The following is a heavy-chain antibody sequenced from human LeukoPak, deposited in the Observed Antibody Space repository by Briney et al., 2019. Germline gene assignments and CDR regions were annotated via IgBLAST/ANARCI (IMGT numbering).Heavy chain of an antibody. CDR1: GGSISGSSYY. CDR3: AREMGCTNGVCYMIDY. CDR2: IYYSGSP. Sequence: SETLSLTCTVSGGSISGSSYYWGWIRQPPGKGLEWIGSIYYSGSPYYNPALKSRVTISVDTSKNQFSLKLSSVTAADTAVYYGAREMGCTNGVCYMIDYWGQGTLVTVSS. D-gene: IGHD2-8*01. V-gene: IGHV4-39*07. J-gene: IGHJ4*02.